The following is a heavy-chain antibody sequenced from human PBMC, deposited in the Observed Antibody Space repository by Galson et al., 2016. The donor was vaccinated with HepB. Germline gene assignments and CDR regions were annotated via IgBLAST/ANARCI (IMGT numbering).Heavy chain of an antibody. CDR2: IDWEDDK. Sequence: PALVKPPQTLTLTCTFSGFSLSTSGMCVSWIRQPPGKALEWLALIDWEDDKYYSTSLKTRLTISKDTSKNQVVLTMTNMDPVDTATYYCARNEATNHYYGMDVWGQGTTVTVSS. D-gene: IGHD5-12*01. CDR1: GFSLSTSGMC. J-gene: IGHJ6*02. CDR3: ARNEATNHYYGMDV. V-gene: IGHV2-70*01.